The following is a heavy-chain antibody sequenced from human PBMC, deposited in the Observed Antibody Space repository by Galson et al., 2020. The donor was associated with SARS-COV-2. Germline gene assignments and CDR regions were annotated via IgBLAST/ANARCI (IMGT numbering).Heavy chain of an antibody. CDR1: GFTFSSYS. V-gene: IGHV3-21*01. CDR2: ISSSSSYI. CDR3: AREERTYYYGAGSYGY. J-gene: IGHJ4*02. Sequence: TGGSLRLSCAASGFTFSSYSMNWVRQAPGKGLEWVSSISSSSSYIYYADSVKGRFTISRDNAKNSLYLQMNSLRAEDTAVYYCAREERTYYYGAGSYGYWGQGTLVTVSS. D-gene: IGHD3-10*01.